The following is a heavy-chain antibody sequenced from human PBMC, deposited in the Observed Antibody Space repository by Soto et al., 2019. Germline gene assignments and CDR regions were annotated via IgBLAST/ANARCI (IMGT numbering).Heavy chain of an antibody. D-gene: IGHD1-26*01. V-gene: IGHV1-69*12. CDR3: AGGAGGADAFDI. CDR2: IIPIFGTT. CDR1: GGTFSTYT. J-gene: IGHJ3*02. Sequence: QVQLVQSGAEVKKPGSSVKVSCRASGGTFSTYTISWIRQAPGQGLEWMAEIIPIFGTTNYSHKFQGRVTATADEFTTTASMELSSLTFDDTAVYYCAGGAGGADAFDIWGQGTMVTVSS.